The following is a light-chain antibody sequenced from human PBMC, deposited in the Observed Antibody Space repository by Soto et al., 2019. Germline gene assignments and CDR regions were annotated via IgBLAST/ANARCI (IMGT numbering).Light chain of an antibody. CDR3: QQYGSSPPIT. Sequence: EILLTQSPGTLSLSPGERATLSCRASQSVSSSYLAWYQQKPGQARRLLIYGASSRATGIPDRFSGSGSGTDFTLTISRLEPEDFAVYYCQQYGSSPPITFGQGTRLEIK. CDR1: QSVSSSY. V-gene: IGKV3-20*01. CDR2: GAS. J-gene: IGKJ5*01.